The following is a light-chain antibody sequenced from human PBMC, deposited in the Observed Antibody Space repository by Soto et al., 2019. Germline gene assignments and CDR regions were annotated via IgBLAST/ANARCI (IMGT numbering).Light chain of an antibody. CDR3: CSYEGSSNWL. Sequence: QSALTQPLSVSGSPGQSVTISCTGTTTNVATYNYVSWYQHHPGKAPKLILYNVSERPSGVSDRFSGSKSGNAASLTMSGLQADDEADYYCCSYEGSSNWLFGGGTKLTVL. CDR2: NVS. CDR1: TTNVATYNY. V-gene: IGLV2-11*01. J-gene: IGLJ3*02.